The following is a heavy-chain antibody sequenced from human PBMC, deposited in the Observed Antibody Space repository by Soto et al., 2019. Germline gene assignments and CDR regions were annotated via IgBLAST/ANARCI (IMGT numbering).Heavy chain of an antibody. CDR2: IYYSGST. J-gene: IGHJ4*02. CDR1: GGSISSYY. CDR3: ARAVRGVIRAYYFDY. V-gene: IGHV4-59*01. Sequence: QVQLQESGPGLVKPSETLPLTCTVSGGSISSYYWSWIRQPPGKGLEWIGYIYYSGSTNYNPSLKSRVTISVDTSKNQFSLKLSSVTAADTAVYYCARAVRGVIRAYYFDYWGQGTLVTVSS. D-gene: IGHD3-10*01.